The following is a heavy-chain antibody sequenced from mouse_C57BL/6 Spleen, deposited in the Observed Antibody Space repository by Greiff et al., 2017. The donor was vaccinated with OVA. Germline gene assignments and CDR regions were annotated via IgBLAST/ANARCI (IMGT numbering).Heavy chain of an antibody. Sequence: VQLQQSGPELVKPGASVKISCKASGYTFTDYYMNWVKQSHGKSLEWIGDINPNDGGTSYNQKFKGKATLTVDKSSSTAYMELRSLTSEDSAVYYGASSGYSNSYAMDYWGQGTTVTVSS. CDR1: GYTFTDYY. CDR3: ASSGYSNSYAMDY. V-gene: IGHV1-26*01. CDR2: INPNDGGT. D-gene: IGHD2-5*01. J-gene: IGHJ4*01.